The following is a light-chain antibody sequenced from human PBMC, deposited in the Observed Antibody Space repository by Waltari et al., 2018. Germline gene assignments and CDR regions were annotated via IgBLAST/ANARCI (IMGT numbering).Light chain of an antibody. V-gene: IGKV1-9*01. CDR3: QQFNAYPLT. J-gene: IGKJ4*01. Sequence: DVQLTQSPSFLSASVGDRVTITCRASQGISGYLAWYQQRPGKGPKLLIYPASTLQSGVPSRFSGSGSGADFTLTISSLQPEDFATYFCQQFNAYPLTFGGGTKVEI. CDR1: QGISGY. CDR2: PAS.